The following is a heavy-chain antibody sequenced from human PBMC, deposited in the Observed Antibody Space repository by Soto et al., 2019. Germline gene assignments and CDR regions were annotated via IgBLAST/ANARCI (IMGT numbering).Heavy chain of an antibody. CDR3: ARVPDR. CDR2: IDHIGST. D-gene: IGHD2-2*01. CDR1: GGSISSGGYS. J-gene: IGHJ5*02. V-gene: IGHV4-30-2*01. Sequence: HLQLQESGSGRVKPSQTLSLTCAVSGGSISSGGYSWSWIRQPPGKGMEWIGYIDHIGSTYYNPSLKSRVTISVDRSKNQFSLKLSSVTAADTAVYYCARVPDRWGQGTLVTVSS.